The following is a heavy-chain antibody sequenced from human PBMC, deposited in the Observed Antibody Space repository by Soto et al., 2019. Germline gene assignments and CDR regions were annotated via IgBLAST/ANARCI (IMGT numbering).Heavy chain of an antibody. CDR1: GYTFTGYY. CDR3: ASADCSSTSRQRGGWFYL. J-gene: IGHJ5*02. Sequence: QVQLVQSGAEVKKPGASVKVSCKASGYTFTGYYMHWVRQAPGQGLEWLGWINPNRGGTNYAQKFQVCGTMTRDTSISPAHMELSRLRAADAAVYCCASADCSSTSRQRGGWFYLWGQGTLVTVSS. D-gene: IGHD2-2*01. V-gene: IGHV1-2*04. CDR2: INPNRGGT.